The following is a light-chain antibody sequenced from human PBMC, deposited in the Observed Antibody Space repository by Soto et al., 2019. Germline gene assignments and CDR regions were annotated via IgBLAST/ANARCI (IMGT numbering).Light chain of an antibody. CDR1: QSVSSN. J-gene: IGKJ4*01. CDR2: GAS. CDR3: QQYNNWPLT. V-gene: IGKV3-15*01. Sequence: ERVMTQSPGTLSVSPGERATLSCRASQSVSSNLAWYQQTPGQAPRLLIYGASSRATGIPARFSGSGSGTEFTLTISSLQSEDFAVYYCQQYNNWPLTFGGGTKVDIK.